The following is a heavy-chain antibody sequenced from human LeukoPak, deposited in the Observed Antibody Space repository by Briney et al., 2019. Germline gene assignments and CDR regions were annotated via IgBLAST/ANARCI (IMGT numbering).Heavy chain of an antibody. CDR2: ISGSGGST. CDR3: AKAGVDYYGSGSYKSY. Sequence: PGGSLRLSCAASGFTFSSYAMSWVRQAPGKGLEWVSAISGSGGSTYYADSVKGRFTISRDNSKNTLYLQMNSLRAEDTAVYYCAKAGVDYYGSGSYKSYWGQGTLVTVSP. V-gene: IGHV3-23*01. J-gene: IGHJ4*02. CDR1: GFTFSSYA. D-gene: IGHD3-10*01.